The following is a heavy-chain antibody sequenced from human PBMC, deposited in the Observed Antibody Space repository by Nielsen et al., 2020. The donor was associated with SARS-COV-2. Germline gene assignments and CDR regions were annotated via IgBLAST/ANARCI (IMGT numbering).Heavy chain of an antibody. Sequence: GESLKISCAASGFTFSSYAMSWVRQAPGKGLEWVSAISGSGGSTYYADSVKGRFTISRDNSKNTLCLQMNSLRAEDTAVYYCAHGYSPDYWGQGTLVTVSS. CDR1: GFTFSSYA. D-gene: IGHD3-22*01. CDR3: AHGYSPDY. V-gene: IGHV3-23*01. CDR2: ISGSGGST. J-gene: IGHJ4*02.